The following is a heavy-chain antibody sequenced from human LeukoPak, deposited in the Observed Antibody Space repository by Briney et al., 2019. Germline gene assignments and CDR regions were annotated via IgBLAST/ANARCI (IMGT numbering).Heavy chain of an antibody. Sequence: GGSLRLSCAASGFTVSSNYMSWVRQAPGKGLEWVSAISGSGGSTYYADSVKGRLTISRDNSKNTLYLQMNSLRAEDTAVYYCAINYYDSSGYKDYWGQGTLVTASS. D-gene: IGHD3-22*01. J-gene: IGHJ4*02. V-gene: IGHV3-23*01. CDR2: ISGSGGST. CDR3: AINYYDSSGYKDY. CDR1: GFTVSSNY.